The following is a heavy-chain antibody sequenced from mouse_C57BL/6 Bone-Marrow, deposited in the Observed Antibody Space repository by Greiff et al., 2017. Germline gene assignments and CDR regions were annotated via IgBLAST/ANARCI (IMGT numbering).Heavy chain of an antibody. CDR1: GFTFSDYG. J-gene: IGHJ2*01. Sequence: EVKLMESGGGLVKPGGSLKLTCAASGFTFSDYGMHWVRQAPEKGLEWVAYISSGSSTIYYADTVKGRFTISRDNAKNTLFLQMTSLRSEDTAMYYCARGGFDYWGQGTTLTVSS. V-gene: IGHV5-17*01. CDR3: ARGGFDY. CDR2: ISSGSSTI.